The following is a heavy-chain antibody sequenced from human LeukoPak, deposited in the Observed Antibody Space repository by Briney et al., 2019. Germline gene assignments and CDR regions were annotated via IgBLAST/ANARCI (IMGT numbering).Heavy chain of an antibody. V-gene: IGHV1-69*04. J-gene: IGHJ4*02. CDR1: GGTFSSYA. CDR3: ASRTDTYSGSLADYFDY. Sequence: ASVKVSCKASGGTFSSYAISWVRQAPGQGPEWMGRIIPILGIANYAQKFQGRVTITADKSTSTAYMELSSLRSEDTAVYYCASRTDTYSGSLADYFDYWGRGTLVTVSS. D-gene: IGHD1-26*01. CDR2: IIPILGIA.